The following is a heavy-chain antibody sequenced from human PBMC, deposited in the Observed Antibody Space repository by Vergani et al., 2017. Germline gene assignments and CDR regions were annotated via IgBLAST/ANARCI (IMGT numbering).Heavy chain of an antibody. CDR1: GFTFSSYS. J-gene: IGHJ4*02. D-gene: IGHD6-13*01. CDR2: ISSSSSYI. CDR3: ARESIAAAGTGLDY. V-gene: IGHV3-21*01. Sequence: EVQLVESGGGLVKPGGSLRLSCAASGFTFSSYSMNWVRQAPGKGLEWVSSISSSSSYIYYADSVKGRFTISRDNAKNSLYLQMNSLRAEDTAVYYCARESIAAAGTGLDYWGQGTLVTVSS.